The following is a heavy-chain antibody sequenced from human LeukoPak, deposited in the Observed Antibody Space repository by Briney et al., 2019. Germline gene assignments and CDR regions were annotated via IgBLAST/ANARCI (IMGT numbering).Heavy chain of an antibody. J-gene: IGHJ4*02. D-gene: IGHD1-14*01. Sequence: GGSLRLSCAASGFTFSNYWMHWVRQAPGKGLVWVSRIYTDGSSTNYADSVKGRFTISRDNAKNALYLQMNSLRGEDTAVYYCARGASNRFDYWGQGTLVTVSS. V-gene: IGHV3-74*01. CDR1: GFTFSNYW. CDR3: ARGASNRFDY. CDR2: IYTDGSST.